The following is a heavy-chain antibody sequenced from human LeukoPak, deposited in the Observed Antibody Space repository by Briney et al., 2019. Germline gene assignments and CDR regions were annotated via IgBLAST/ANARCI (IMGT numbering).Heavy chain of an antibody. CDR3: ARGRRLWKLRPNDAFDI. CDR2: IYYSGST. J-gene: IGHJ3*02. Sequence: SETLSLTCNVSGGSISSNYWSWIRQPPGKGLEWIGYIYYSGSTNYNPSLKSRVTISVDTSKNQFSLKLSSVTAADTAVYYCARGRRLWKLRPNDAFDIWGQGTMVTVSS. D-gene: IGHD4-17*01. V-gene: IGHV4-59*12. CDR1: GGSISSNY.